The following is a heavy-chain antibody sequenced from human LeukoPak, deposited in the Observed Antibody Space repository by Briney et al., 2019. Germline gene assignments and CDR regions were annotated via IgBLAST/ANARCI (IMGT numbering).Heavy chain of an antibody. CDR2: IKEDESEK. CDR1: GLTLSRSW. CDR3: ARDAAAHGLFDY. J-gene: IGHJ4*02. D-gene: IGHD6-13*01. V-gene: IGHV3-7*03. Sequence: PGGSLRLSCAGSGLTLSRSWMSWVRQAPGKGLQWVANIKEDESEKDYVDSVKGRFTISRDDAKNSLDLQMNSLRSEDTAVYYCARDAAAHGLFDYWGQGTLVTVSS.